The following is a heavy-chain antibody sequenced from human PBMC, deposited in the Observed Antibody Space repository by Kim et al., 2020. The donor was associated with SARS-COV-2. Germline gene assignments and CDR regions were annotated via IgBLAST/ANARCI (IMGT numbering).Heavy chain of an antibody. CDR3: ARDTSGKVGRDAFDI. CDR1: GGSISSGGYY. CDR2: IYYSGST. J-gene: IGHJ3*02. V-gene: IGHV4-31*03. Sequence: SETLSLTCTVSGGSISSGGYYWSWIRQHPGKGLEWIGYIYYSGSTYYNPSLKSRVTISVDTSKNQFSLKLSSVTAADTAVYYCARDTSGKVGRDAFDIWGQGTMVTVSS. D-gene: IGHD1-1*01.